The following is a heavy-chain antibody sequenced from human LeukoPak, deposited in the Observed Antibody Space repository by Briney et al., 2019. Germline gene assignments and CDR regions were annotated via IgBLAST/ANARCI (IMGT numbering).Heavy chain of an antibody. V-gene: IGHV3-23*01. CDR1: GFTFSSYA. D-gene: IGHD6-13*01. J-gene: IGHJ6*02. Sequence: GGSLRLSCAASGFTFSSYAMSWVRQAPGKGLEWVSAISGSGGSTYYADSVKGRFTISRDNSKNTLYLQMNSLRAEDTAVYYCARPYSSSSYGMDVWGQGTTVTVSS. CDR3: ARPYSSSSYGMDV. CDR2: ISGSGGST.